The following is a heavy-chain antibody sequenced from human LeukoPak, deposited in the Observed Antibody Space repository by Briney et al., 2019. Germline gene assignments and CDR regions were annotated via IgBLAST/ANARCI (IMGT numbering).Heavy chain of an antibody. V-gene: IGHV3-48*03. J-gene: IGHJ4*02. D-gene: IGHD2-21*01. CDR3: AREALLFKFDY. CDR1: GFTFDNYE. CDR2: ISSSGSTI. Sequence: GGSLRLSCAASGFTFDNYEMNWVRQAPGKGLEWVSYISSSGSTIYYADSVKGRFTISRDNVKNSLYLQMNNLRVEDTAVYYCAREALLFKFDYWGQGTLVIVSS.